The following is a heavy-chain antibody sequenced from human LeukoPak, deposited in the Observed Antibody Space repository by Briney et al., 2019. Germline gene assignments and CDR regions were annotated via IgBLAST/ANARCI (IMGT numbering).Heavy chain of an antibody. J-gene: IGHJ4*02. D-gene: IGHD6-19*01. Sequence: PSETLSLTCAVYGGSFSGYYWSWNRQPPGRGLEWIGEINHSGSTNYNPSLKSRVTISVDTSKNQFSLKLSSVTAADTAVYYCARVLGSGWYGLIDYWGQGTLVTVSS. CDR1: GGSFSGYY. CDR3: ARVLGSGWYGLIDY. CDR2: INHSGST. V-gene: IGHV4-34*01.